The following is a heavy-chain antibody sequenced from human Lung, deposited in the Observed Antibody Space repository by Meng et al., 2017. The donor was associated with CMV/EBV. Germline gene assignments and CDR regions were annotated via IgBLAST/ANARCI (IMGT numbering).Heavy chain of an antibody. Sequence: SXKISCAASGFTFDDYAMHWVRQAPGKGLEWVSGISWNSGSIRYADSVKGRFTISRDNAKNSLYLQMNSLRAEDTALYYCAKESSGVDYWGQGTLVTVSS. CDR1: GFTFDDYA. V-gene: IGHV3-9*01. CDR2: ISWNSGSI. J-gene: IGHJ4*02. D-gene: IGHD6-19*01. CDR3: AKESSGVDY.